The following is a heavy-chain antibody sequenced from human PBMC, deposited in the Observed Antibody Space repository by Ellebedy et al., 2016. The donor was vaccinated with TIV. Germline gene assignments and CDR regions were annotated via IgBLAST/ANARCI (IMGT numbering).Heavy chain of an antibody. V-gene: IGHV3-23*01. CDR2: ISNGGDTT. CDR3: AKLGGVLSWYADY. Sequence: GESLKIPCAASGFTFGRCAMSWVRQAPGKGLEWVSVISNGGDTTYADSVKGRFTISRDNSKNTLYLQMNSLRADDTAIYYCAKLGGVLSWYADYWGLGTLVTVSS. J-gene: IGHJ4*02. CDR1: GFTFGRCA. D-gene: IGHD6-13*01.